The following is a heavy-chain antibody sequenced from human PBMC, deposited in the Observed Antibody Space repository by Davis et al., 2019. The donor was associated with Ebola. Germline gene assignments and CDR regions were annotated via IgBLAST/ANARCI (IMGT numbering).Heavy chain of an antibody. CDR2: IHPNSGGT. Sequence: ASVTVSCKASGYTFTGYYMHWVRQAPGQGLEWMGWIHPNSGGTNYAQKFQGRVTMTRDTSISTAYMELSRLRSDDTAVYYCAREGLRGYSYASDYWGQGTLVTVSS. CDR1: GYTFTGYY. CDR3: AREGLRGYSYASDY. D-gene: IGHD5-18*01. J-gene: IGHJ4*02. V-gene: IGHV1-2*02.